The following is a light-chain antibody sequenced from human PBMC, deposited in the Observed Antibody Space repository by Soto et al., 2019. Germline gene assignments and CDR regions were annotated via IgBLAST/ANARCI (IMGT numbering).Light chain of an antibody. CDR2: EVS. Sequence: QSVLTQPASVSGSPGQSITISCTGTSSDVGGYKFVSWYQQHPGKAPKLIIYEVSNRPSGVSNRFSGSKSGNTASLTISGLQAEDEADYHCSSYTRSSSVVFGGGTKVTVL. V-gene: IGLV2-14*01. CDR3: SSYTRSSSVV. CDR1: SSDVGGYKF. J-gene: IGLJ2*01.